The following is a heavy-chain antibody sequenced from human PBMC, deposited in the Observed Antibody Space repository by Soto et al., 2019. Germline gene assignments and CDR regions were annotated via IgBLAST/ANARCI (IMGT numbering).Heavy chain of an antibody. CDR1: GYTFNNYF. J-gene: IGHJ5*02. Sequence: QVQLVQSGAEVRKPGASVKVSCKASGYTFNNYFMHWVRQAPAPGLEWMGVITPSSGSTTYAQRFQGRLTMTRDTSTSTVYMELRSLRSEDTAVYFCARELVPIWNYVGLAPGAQHWFDPWGQGTLVTVSS. CDR2: ITPSSGST. CDR3: ARELVPIWNYVGLAPGAQHWFDP. D-gene: IGHD1-7*01. V-gene: IGHV1-46*02.